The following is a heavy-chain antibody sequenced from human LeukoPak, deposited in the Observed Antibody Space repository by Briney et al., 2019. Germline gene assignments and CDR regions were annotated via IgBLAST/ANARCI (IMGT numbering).Heavy chain of an antibody. D-gene: IGHD6-6*01. Sequence: PSETLSLTCAVYGGSFSGYYWSWIRQPQGKGLEWIGEINHSGSTNYNPSLKSRVTISVDTSKNQFSLKLSSVTAADTAVYYCAKTSAVYSSSSEYFQHWGQGTLVTVSS. CDR1: GGSFSGYY. V-gene: IGHV4-34*01. CDR2: INHSGST. J-gene: IGHJ1*01. CDR3: AKTSAVYSSSSEYFQH.